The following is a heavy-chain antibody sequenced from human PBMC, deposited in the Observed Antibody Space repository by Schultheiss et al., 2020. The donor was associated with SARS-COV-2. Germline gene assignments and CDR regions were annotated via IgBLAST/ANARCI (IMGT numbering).Heavy chain of an antibody. Sequence: GESLKISCAASGLTFSRFGMHWVRQAPGRGLEWVSAISGSGGSTYYADSVKGRFTISRDNSKNTLYLQMNSLRAEDTAVYYCAGSTGAPFDYWGQGTLVTVSS. CDR3: AGSTGAPFDY. V-gene: IGHV3-23*01. CDR2: ISGSGGST. CDR1: GLTFSRFG. J-gene: IGHJ4*02. D-gene: IGHD3-10*01.